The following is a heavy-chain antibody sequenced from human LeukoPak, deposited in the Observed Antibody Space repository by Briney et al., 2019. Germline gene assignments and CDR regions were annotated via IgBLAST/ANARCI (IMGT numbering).Heavy chain of an antibody. CDR1: GGTFSSYA. CDR3: ARARYYYGSGSGLDP. D-gene: IGHD3-10*01. Sequence: SVKVSCKASGGTFSSYAISWVRQAPGQGLEWMGGIIPIFGTANYAQKFQGRVTITADKSTSTAYMELSSLRSEDTAVYYCARARYYYGSGSGLDPWGQGTLVTVSS. V-gene: IGHV1-69*06. CDR2: IIPIFGTA. J-gene: IGHJ5*02.